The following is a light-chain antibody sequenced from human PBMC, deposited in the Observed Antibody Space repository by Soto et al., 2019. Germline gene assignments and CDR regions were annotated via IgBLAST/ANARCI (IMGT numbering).Light chain of an antibody. V-gene: IGKV3-15*01. CDR1: QRVDSS. CDR3: QQYNNWPQT. J-gene: IGKJ1*01. Sequence: EIVMTQSPATLSVSPGERATLSCRASQRVDSSLAWYQQKPGQAPRLLIYDASTRAADIPARFSGSASGTEFILTISSLQSEDFAVYYCQQYNNWPQTFGQGTKVDIK. CDR2: DAS.